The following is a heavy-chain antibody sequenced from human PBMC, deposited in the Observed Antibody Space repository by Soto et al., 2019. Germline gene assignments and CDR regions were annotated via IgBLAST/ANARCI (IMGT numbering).Heavy chain of an antibody. CDR2: IYYDGNTK. D-gene: IGHD4-17*01. CDR3: ARVGGTVTSDF. CDR1: GFLFSAYG. Sequence: QVQLVESGGGVVQPGKSLRLSCAASGFLFSAYGMHWVRQAPGKGLEWLALIYYDGNTKYYADSVKGRFTISRDNSQNTLFLQMSSLSAADTGVYYCARVGGTVTSDFWGQGTLVTVSS. J-gene: IGHJ4*02. V-gene: IGHV3-33*01.